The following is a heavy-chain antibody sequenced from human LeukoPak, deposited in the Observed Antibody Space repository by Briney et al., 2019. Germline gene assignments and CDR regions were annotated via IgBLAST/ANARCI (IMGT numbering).Heavy chain of an antibody. CDR2: IYTSEST. D-gene: IGHD1-26*01. CDR1: GGSISSSNYY. CDR3: ARDVGATPGYFDY. V-gene: IGHV4-61*02. Sequence: SETLSLTCSVSGGSISSSNYYWSWIRQPAGKGLEWIGRIYTSESTNYNPSLKSRVTISVDTSKNQFSPKLNSVTAADTAVYYCARDVGATPGYFDYWGQGTLVTVSS. J-gene: IGHJ4*02.